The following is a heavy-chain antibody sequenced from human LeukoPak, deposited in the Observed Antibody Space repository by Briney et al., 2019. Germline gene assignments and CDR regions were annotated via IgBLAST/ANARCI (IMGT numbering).Heavy chain of an antibody. D-gene: IGHD1-1*01. V-gene: IGHV3-21*01. Sequence: GGSLRLSCAASGFTFSSYSMNWVRQAPGKGLEWVSSISSSSSYIYYADSVKGRFTISRDNAKNSLYLQMNSLRAEDTAVHYCARAYNWNGPSPFDYWGQGTLVTVSS. J-gene: IGHJ4*02. CDR1: GFTFSSYS. CDR3: ARAYNWNGPSPFDY. CDR2: ISSSSSYI.